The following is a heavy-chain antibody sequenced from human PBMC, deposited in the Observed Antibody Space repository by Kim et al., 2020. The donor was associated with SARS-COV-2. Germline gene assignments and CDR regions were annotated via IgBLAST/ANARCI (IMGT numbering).Heavy chain of an antibody. J-gene: IGHJ4*02. CDR3: ARGRVFPTYGSGVRPRGTYFDY. V-gene: IGHV1-18*04. D-gene: IGHD3-10*01. CDR1: GYTFTSYG. CDR2: ISAYNGNT. Sequence: ASVKVSCKASGYTFTSYGISWVRQAPGQGLEWMGWISAYNGNTNYAQKLQGRVTMTTDTSTSTAYMELRSLRSDDTAVYYCARGRVFPTYGSGVRPRGTYFDYWGQGTLVTVSS.